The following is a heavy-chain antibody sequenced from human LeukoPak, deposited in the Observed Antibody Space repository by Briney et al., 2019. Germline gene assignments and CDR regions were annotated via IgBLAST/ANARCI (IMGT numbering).Heavy chain of an antibody. V-gene: IGHV3-64D*06. J-gene: IGHJ4*02. Sequence: GGSLRLSCSASGFTFSTSAMHWVRQAPGKGLEYVSALGTNGGNTYYADSVRGRFTISRDNSKNTLFLQMSSLRPEDTAVYYCVKSERGYLWGGYYNYWGQGTLVTVSS. D-gene: IGHD3-16*01. CDR3: VKSERGYLWGGYYNY. CDR1: GFTFSTSA. CDR2: LGTNGGNT.